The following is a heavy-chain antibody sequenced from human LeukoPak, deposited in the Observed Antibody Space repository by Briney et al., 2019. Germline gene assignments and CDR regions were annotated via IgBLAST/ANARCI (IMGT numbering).Heavy chain of an antibody. CDR2: INTDGSST. CDR3: AKDRLATIIVVVPAAMGYFQH. J-gene: IGHJ1*01. V-gene: IGHV3-74*01. CDR1: GFTFSSYW. D-gene: IGHD2-2*01. Sequence: GGSLRLSCAASGFTFSSYWMHWVRQAPGKGLVWVSRINTDGSSTSYADSVKGRFTISRDNAKNTLYLQMNSLRAEDTAVYYCAKDRLATIIVVVPAAMGYFQHWGQGTLVAVSS.